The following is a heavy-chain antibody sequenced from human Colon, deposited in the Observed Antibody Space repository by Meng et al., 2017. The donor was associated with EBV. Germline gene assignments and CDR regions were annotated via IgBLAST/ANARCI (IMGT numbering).Heavy chain of an antibody. V-gene: IGHV4-34*01. CDR1: GGSFRDYY. Sequence: QVELQTWGGGLFEPPETLSRSFAVYGGSFRDYYWTWIRHPPGKGLEWIGDIDHRGNTKYNPSLKSRVTISLDTSKKQFSLKVSSVTAADSAVYYCARRGPSGNFSPWSQGALVTASS. CDR2: IDHRGNT. J-gene: IGHJ5*02. CDR3: ARRGPSGNFSP. D-gene: IGHD3-10*01.